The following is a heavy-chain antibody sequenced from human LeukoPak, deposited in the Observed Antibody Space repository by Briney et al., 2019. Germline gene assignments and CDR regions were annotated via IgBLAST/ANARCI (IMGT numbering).Heavy chain of an antibody. Sequence: GGSLRLSCAASGFTFTDYWMFWVRLVPGKWRMLVSRIKSDGSITKYADSVKGRFTSSRDNAENTLYLQMNSLRAEDTGVYYCTRDRGIRNWFDPWGQGTLVTVSS. CDR1: GFTFTDYW. J-gene: IGHJ5*02. V-gene: IGHV3-74*03. CDR3: TRDRGIRNWFDP. CDR2: IKSDGSIT. D-gene: IGHD1-1*01.